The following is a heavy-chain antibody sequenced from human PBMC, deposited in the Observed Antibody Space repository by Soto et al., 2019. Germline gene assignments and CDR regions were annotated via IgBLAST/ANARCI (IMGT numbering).Heavy chain of an antibody. CDR3: AADIGYYDSSGYSNDY. J-gene: IGHJ4*02. V-gene: IGHV1-58*01. Sequence: GASVKVSCKASGLTFSSSAVQWVRQARGQRLEWIGWIVVGSGNTKYAQKFQERVTITRDMSTSTAYMELSSLRSEDTAVYYCAADIGYYDSSGYSNDYWGQGTLVTVSS. CDR1: GLTFSSSA. D-gene: IGHD3-22*01. CDR2: IVVGSGNT.